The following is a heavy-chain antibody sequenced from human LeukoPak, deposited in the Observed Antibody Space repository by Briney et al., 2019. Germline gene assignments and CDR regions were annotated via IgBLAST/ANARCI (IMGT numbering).Heavy chain of an antibody. CDR1: GFTFSSYG. V-gene: IGHV3-23*01. CDR3: AKDLLDSSGWLTNDAFDI. Sequence: SGGSLRLSCAASGFTFSSYGMSWVRQAPGKGLEWVSAISGSGGSTYYADSVKGRFTISRDNSKNTLYLQMNSLRAEDTAVYYCAKDLLDSSGWLTNDAFDIWGQGTMVTVSS. CDR2: ISGSGGST. D-gene: IGHD6-19*01. J-gene: IGHJ3*02.